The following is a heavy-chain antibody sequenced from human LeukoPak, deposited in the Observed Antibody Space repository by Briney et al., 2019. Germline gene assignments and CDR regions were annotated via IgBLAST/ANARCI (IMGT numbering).Heavy chain of an antibody. D-gene: IGHD3-10*01. J-gene: IGHJ4*02. V-gene: IGHV1-18*01. CDR1: GYTFTSYG. CDR3: ARFGGSGSYYKAFDY. CDR2: ISAYNGNT. Sequence: ASVKVSCKASGYTFTSYGISWVRQAPGQGLERMGGISAYNGNTNYAQKLQGRVTMTTDTSTSTAYMELRSLRSDDTAVYYCARFGGSGSYYKAFDYWGQGTLVTVSS.